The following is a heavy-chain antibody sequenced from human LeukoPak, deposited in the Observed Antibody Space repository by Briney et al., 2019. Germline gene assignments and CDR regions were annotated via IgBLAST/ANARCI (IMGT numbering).Heavy chain of an antibody. Sequence: PGGSLRLSGAASRFTFSTYAMNWVRQAPGKGLVWVSRIRSDGGSSTYADSVKGRFTISRDNAKNTLYLQMNTLRAEDTAVYYCVRDLDLGGYSSFVSWGQGTLVTVSS. V-gene: IGHV3-74*01. D-gene: IGHD4-23*01. CDR3: VRDLDLGGYSSFVS. CDR2: IRSDGGSS. J-gene: IGHJ4*02. CDR1: RFTFSTYA.